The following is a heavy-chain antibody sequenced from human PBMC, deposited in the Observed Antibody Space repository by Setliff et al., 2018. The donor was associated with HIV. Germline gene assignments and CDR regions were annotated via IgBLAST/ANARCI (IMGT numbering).Heavy chain of an antibody. Sequence: ASVKVSCKASGYTFSRYYMHWVRQAPGQGLEWMGRINPNGGSRSYAQKFQGRVTMTRDTSTNTVYMELNSLRSEDTALYYCARDYYDSGGYYYAFDHWGQGTLVTVSS. J-gene: IGHJ4*02. V-gene: IGHV1-46*01. CDR1: GYTFSRYY. D-gene: IGHD3-22*01. CDR3: ARDYYDSGGYYYAFDH. CDR2: INPNGGSR.